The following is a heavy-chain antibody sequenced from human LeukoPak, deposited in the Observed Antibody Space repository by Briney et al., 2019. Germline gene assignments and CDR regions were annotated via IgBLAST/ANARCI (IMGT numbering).Heavy chain of an antibody. CDR3: ARGEPAASAFDM. Sequence: GGPLRLSCAASGFTFDDYGMSWVRQAPGKGLEWVSGINWNGGSTGYADSVKGRFTISRDNANNSLHLQRNSLRAEDTALYYCARGEPAASAFDMWGQGTMVPVSS. J-gene: IGHJ3*02. D-gene: IGHD2-2*01. CDR2: INWNGGST. CDR1: GFTFDDYG. V-gene: IGHV3-20*04.